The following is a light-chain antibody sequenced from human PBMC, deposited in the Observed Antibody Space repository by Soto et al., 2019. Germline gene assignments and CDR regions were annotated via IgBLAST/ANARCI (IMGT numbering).Light chain of an antibody. CDR2: KAS. CDR3: QQYNSLSYT. J-gene: IGKJ2*01. Sequence: DIQMTQSPSTLSASVGDRVTITCRASQSIDNWLAWFQQKPGKAPKLLIYKASTLESGAPSRFSGSGSGTEITLTISSLQPDDFATYYCQQYNSLSYTFGQGTKLEIK. V-gene: IGKV1-5*03. CDR1: QSIDNW.